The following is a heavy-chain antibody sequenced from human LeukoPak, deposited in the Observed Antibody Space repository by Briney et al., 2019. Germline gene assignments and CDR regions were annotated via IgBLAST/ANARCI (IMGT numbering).Heavy chain of an antibody. Sequence: VASVKVSCKASGGTFSSHAISWVRQAPGQGLEWMGRIIPILGIANYAQKFQGRVTITADKSTSTAYMELSSLRSEDTAVYYCARDGVRGVIVDGMDVWGQGTTVTVSS. V-gene: IGHV1-69*04. CDR3: ARDGVRGVIVDGMDV. D-gene: IGHD3-10*01. CDR1: GGTFSSHA. CDR2: IIPILGIA. J-gene: IGHJ6*02.